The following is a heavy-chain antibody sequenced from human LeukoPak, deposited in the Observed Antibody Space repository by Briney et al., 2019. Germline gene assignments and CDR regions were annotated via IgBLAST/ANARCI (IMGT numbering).Heavy chain of an antibody. D-gene: IGHD2-2*01. V-gene: IGHV4-34*01. J-gene: IGHJ4*02. CDR2: INHSGST. Sequence: SETLSLTCAVYGGSFSGYYWSWIRQPPGKGLEWIGEINHSGSTNYNPSLKSRVTISVGTSKNQFSLKLSSVTAADTAVYYCASDLGYCSSTSCPPKYWGQGTLVTVSS. CDR1: GGSFSGYY. CDR3: ASDLGYCSSTSCPPKY.